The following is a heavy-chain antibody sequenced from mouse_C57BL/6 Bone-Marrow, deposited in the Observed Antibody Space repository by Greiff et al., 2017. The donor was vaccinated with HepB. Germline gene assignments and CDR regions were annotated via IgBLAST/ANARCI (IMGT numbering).Heavy chain of an antibody. J-gene: IGHJ2*01. CDR1: GYTFTSYW. V-gene: IGHV1-72*01. CDR3: ARGYDYDEGYFDY. D-gene: IGHD2-4*01. Sequence: QVHVKQPGAELVKPGASVKLSCKASGYTFTSYWMHWVKQRPGRGLEWIGRIDPNSGGTKYNEKFKSKATLTVDKPSSTAYMQLSSLTSEDSAVYYCARGYDYDEGYFDYWGQGTTLTVSS. CDR2: IDPNSGGT.